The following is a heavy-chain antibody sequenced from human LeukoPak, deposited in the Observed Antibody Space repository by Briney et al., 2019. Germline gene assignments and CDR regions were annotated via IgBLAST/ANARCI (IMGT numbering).Heavy chain of an antibody. J-gene: IGHJ4*02. Sequence: ASVKVSCKASGYTFTSNGFSWVRQAPGQGLEWMGWISAYNGNTNYAQKLQGRVTMTTDTSTSTAYMELRSLTSDDTAVYYCARVGCYYGSGSQDYWGQGTLVTVSS. CDR2: ISAYNGNT. V-gene: IGHV1-18*01. CDR3: ARVGCYYGSGSQDY. CDR1: GYTFTSNG. D-gene: IGHD3-10*01.